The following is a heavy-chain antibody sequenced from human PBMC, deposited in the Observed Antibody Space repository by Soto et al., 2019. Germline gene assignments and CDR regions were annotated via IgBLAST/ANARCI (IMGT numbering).Heavy chain of an antibody. J-gene: IGHJ6*02. CDR3: ARTPGIAVAGPSDYYYYGMDV. V-gene: IGHV1-2*04. D-gene: IGHD6-19*01. Sequence: ASVKVSCKASGYTFTGYYMHWVRQAPGQGLEWMGWINPNSGGTNYAQKFQGWVTMTRDASISTAYMELSRLRSDDTAVYYCARTPGIAVAGPSDYYYYGMDVWGQGTTVTVSS. CDR1: GYTFTGYY. CDR2: INPNSGGT.